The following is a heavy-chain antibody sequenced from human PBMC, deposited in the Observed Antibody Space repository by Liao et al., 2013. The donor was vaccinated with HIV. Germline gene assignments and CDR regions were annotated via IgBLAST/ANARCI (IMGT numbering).Heavy chain of an antibody. J-gene: IGHJ5*02. CDR2: IHPSGST. V-gene: IGHV4-4*07. Sequence: QVQLQESGPGLVNPSETLSLTCTVSGGSISNYYWSWIRQLAGKGLEWIGRIHPSGSTNYNPSLKSRVSMSVDTSKNQFSLKLRSVTAADTAVYYCARTDQYYDFWNGYENWFDPWGQGTLVTVSS. CDR3: ARTDQYYDFWNGYENWFDP. CDR1: GGSISNYY. D-gene: IGHD3-3*01.